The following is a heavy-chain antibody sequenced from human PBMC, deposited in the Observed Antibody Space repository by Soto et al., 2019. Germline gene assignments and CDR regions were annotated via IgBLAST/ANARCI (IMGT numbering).Heavy chain of an antibody. CDR1: GGSFSGYY. V-gene: IGHV4-34*01. CDR2: SNHSGST. Sequence: QVQLQQWGAGLLKPSETLSLTCAVYGGSFSGYYWSWIRQPPGQGLEWLGESNHSGSTNYNPSLKGRFTISVDTSKNQFSLKLSSVTAADTSVYYCAIGHKYYYDSSGYYRDYWGQGTLVTVSS. J-gene: IGHJ4*02. D-gene: IGHD3-22*01. CDR3: AIGHKYYYDSSGYYRDY.